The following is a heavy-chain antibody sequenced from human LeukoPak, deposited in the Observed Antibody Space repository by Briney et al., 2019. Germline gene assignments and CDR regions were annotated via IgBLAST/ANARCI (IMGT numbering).Heavy chain of an antibody. D-gene: IGHD6-19*01. V-gene: IGHV4-4*02. CDR2: IYYSGST. J-gene: IGHJ4*02. CDR1: GGSISSSNW. CDR3: ARGRIAVAGSFPYFDY. Sequence: SETLSLTCAVSGGSISSSNWWSWVRQPPGKGLEWIGYIYYSGSTNYNPSLKSRVTISIDTSKNQFSLKLSSVTAADTAVYYCARGRIAVAGSFPYFDYWGQGTLVTVSS.